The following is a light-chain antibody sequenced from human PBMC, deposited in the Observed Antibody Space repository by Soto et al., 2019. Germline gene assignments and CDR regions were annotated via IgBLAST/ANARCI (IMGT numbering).Light chain of an antibody. J-gene: IGKJ5*01. Sequence: EMVMTQSPVTLSVSPGERATLSCRASQSVSSNLAWYQQKPGQGPRLLIYGASTRATGIPARFSGSGSGTEFTLTISSLQSEDFAVYHCQQYHNWPPITFGQGTRLEIK. V-gene: IGKV3-15*01. CDR1: QSVSSN. CDR2: GAS. CDR3: QQYHNWPPIT.